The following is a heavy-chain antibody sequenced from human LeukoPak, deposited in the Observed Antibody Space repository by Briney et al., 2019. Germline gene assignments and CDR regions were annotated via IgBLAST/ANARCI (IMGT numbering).Heavy chain of an antibody. J-gene: IGHJ4*02. D-gene: IGHD3-22*01. CDR2: ISAYNGNT. CDR3: ARSNDFNYYDSSGNFDY. Sequence: ASVKVSCKASGYTFTSYGISWERQAPAQGLEWVGWISAYNGNTNYEQTLQGRVTMTTDTATSTAYMELRSLRSDDTAVYYCARSNDFNYYDSSGNFDYWGQGTLVTVSS. CDR1: GYTFTSYG. V-gene: IGHV1-18*01.